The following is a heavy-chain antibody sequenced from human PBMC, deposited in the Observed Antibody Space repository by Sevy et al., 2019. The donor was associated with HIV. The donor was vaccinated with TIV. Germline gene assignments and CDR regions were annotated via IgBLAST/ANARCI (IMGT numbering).Heavy chain of an antibody. J-gene: IGHJ4*02. CDR3: VRAANNNGGMFCDS. V-gene: IGHV4-59*01. D-gene: IGHD3-10*02. CDR2: IHYSGYT. CDR1: GGSMNSYY. Sequence: SETLSLTCSVSGGSMNSYYWSWIRQPPGKGLEWVGFIHYSGYTNYNPSLKSRVTMTIDTSKNHFSLQVTSVIAADTVMYYCVRAANNNGGMFCDSWAQGTLVTVSS.